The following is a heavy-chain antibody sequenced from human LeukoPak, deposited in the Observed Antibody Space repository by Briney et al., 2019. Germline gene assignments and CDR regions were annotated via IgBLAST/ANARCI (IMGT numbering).Heavy chain of an antibody. Sequence: PGGSLRLSCADSGFTLSSYWMSWVRQAPGAALDYVANINIDGSEKYYVDSVRGRFTISRDNAKHSLYLQMNSLRVEDTAVYYCAKDIVGGGDDYWGQGTLVTVSS. D-gene: IGHD2-21*02. V-gene: IGHV3-7*01. J-gene: IGHJ4*02. CDR2: INIDGSEK. CDR3: AKDIVGGGDDY. CDR1: GFTLSSYW.